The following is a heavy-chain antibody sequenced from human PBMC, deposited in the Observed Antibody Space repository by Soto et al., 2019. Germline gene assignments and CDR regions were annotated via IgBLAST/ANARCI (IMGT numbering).Heavy chain of an antibody. Sequence: QVQLVQSGAEVKKPGSSVKVSCKASGGTFSSYAISWVRQAPGQGLEGMGGIIPICGTANYAQKFQGRVTITADESTSTDYMELSRLRSEDTAVYYCARHPTRRQDPGDYFQHWGQGTLVTVSS. CDR2: IIPICGTA. J-gene: IGHJ1*01. D-gene: IGHD2-15*01. V-gene: IGHV1-69*01. CDR3: ARHPTRRQDPGDYFQH. CDR1: GGTFSSYA.